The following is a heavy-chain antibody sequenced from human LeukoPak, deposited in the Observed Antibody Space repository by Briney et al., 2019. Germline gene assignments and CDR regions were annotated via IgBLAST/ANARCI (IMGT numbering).Heavy chain of an antibody. D-gene: IGHD2-2*02. V-gene: IGHV4-30-4*01. CDR2: IYYSGTT. CDR1: GGSISSGGYY. Sequence: SQTLSLTCTVSGGSISSGGYYWSWIRQPPGKGLEWIGYIYYSGTTYYNPSLKSRVTISVDTSKNQFSLKLSSVTAADTAVYYCARASYCSSTSCYTYWYFDLWGRGTLVTVSS. CDR3: ARASYCSSTSCYTYWYFDL. J-gene: IGHJ2*01.